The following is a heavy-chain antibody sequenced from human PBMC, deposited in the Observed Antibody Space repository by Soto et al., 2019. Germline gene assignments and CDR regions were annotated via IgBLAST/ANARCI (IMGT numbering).Heavy chain of an antibody. CDR3: ARQLGYCSSTSCLGAFDI. CDR1: GFTFSSYD. Sequence: EVQLVESGGGLVQPGGSLRLSCAASGFTFSSYDMQWVRQATGQGLEWVSAIGTAGDTYYPASVKGRFTISRENAKNSLYLQMNSLRAGDTAVYYCARQLGYCSSTSCLGAFDIWGQGTMVTVSS. D-gene: IGHD2-2*01. CDR2: IGTAGDT. J-gene: IGHJ3*02. V-gene: IGHV3-13*01.